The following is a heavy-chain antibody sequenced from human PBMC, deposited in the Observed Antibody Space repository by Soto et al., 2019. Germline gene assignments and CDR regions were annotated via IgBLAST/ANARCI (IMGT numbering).Heavy chain of an antibody. CDR3: AREGFYYYYGMDV. J-gene: IGHJ6*02. V-gene: IGHV3-48*01. Sequence: GGSLRLSCAASGFTFSSYSMNWVRQAPGKGLEWVSYISSSSSTIYYADSVKGRFTISRDNAKNSLYLQMNSLRAEDTAVYYCAREGFYYYYGMDVWGQGTTVTASS. CDR1: GFTFSSYS. CDR2: ISSSSSTI.